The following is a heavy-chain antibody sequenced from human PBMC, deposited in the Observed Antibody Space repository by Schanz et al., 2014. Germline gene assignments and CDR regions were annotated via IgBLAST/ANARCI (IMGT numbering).Heavy chain of an antibody. D-gene: IGHD2-2*01. J-gene: IGHJ4*02. V-gene: IGHV3-11*01. CDR2: ISSSGNII. CDR1: GFTFSDSF. CDR3: AAHETLSTTACYPS. Sequence: QVLLVESGGGLVKPGGSLRLSCSASGFTFSDSFMSWIRQTPGKGLEWLSYISSSGNIIHYADSVKGRFTISRDNAKTSLHLQMTGLRAEDTAVYYCAAHETLSTTACYPSWGQGTLVAVSS.